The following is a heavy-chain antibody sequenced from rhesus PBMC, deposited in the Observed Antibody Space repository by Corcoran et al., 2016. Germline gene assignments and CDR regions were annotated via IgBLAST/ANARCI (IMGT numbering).Heavy chain of an antibody. Sequence: QVQLQESGPGLVKPSETLSLTCGVSGGSISDDYSWTWIRQPPGKGLEWVGNIYGSGGGTNYNPSLKNRVTISIDTSKNQFSLKLSSVTAADTAVYYCARGEYSYSELDYWGQGVLVTVSS. CDR1: GGSISDDYS. CDR2: IYGSGGGT. D-gene: IGHD5-12*01. V-gene: IGHV4-106*01. J-gene: IGHJ4*01. CDR3: ARGEYSYSELDY.